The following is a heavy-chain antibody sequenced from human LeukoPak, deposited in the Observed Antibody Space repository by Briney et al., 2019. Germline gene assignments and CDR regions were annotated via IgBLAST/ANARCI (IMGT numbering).Heavy chain of an antibody. Sequence: SETLSLTCTVSGGSISSSTYYWVWIRQPPRKGLEWIGSMYYSRSIFYNPSLKSRVTISINTSKNQFSLKVSSVTAADTAVYYCARTRVPGSYSPKGPFDYWGQGTLVTVSS. D-gene: IGHD1-26*01. CDR3: ARTRVPGSYSPKGPFDY. CDR2: MYYSRSI. CDR1: GGSISSSTYY. V-gene: IGHV4-39*07. J-gene: IGHJ4*02.